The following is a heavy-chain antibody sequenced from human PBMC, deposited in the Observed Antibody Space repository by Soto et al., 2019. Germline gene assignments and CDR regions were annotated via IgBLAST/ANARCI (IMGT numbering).Heavy chain of an antibody. V-gene: IGHV1-69*01. J-gene: IGHJ5*02. Sequence: QVQLVQSGAEVKKPGSSVKVSCKASGGTFSSYAISWVRQAPGQGLEWMGGIIPIFGTANYAQKFQGRVTITADESTSTAYMELSSLRSEDTAVYYCARDAGLANSGYVGWCDPWGQGTLVTVSS. D-gene: IGHD5-12*01. CDR2: IIPIFGTA. CDR3: ARDAGLANSGYVGWCDP. CDR1: GGTFSSYA.